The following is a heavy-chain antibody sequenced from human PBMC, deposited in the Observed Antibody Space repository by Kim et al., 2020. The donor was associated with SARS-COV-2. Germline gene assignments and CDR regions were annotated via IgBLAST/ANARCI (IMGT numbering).Heavy chain of an antibody. D-gene: IGHD3-10*01. J-gene: IGHJ5*02. Sequence: VKGRYTISRDNSKTTLYLQMNSLRAEDTAIYYCAKGVALVRGVINRFDPWGQGTLVTVSS. CDR3: AKGVALVRGVINRFDP. V-gene: IGHV3-23*01.